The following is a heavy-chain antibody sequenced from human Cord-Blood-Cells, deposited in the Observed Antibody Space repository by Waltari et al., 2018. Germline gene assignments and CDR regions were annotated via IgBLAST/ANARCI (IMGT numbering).Heavy chain of an antibody. V-gene: IGHV4-34*01. Sequence: QVQLQQWGAGLLKPSEPRSLTCAVYGGSFSGYSWSWIRQPPGKGLEWIGEINHSGSTNYNPSLKSRVTISVDTSKNQFSLKLSSVTAADTAVYYCARGLPWELLDYWGQGTLVTVSS. CDR2: INHSGST. CDR1: GGSFSGYS. CDR3: ARGLPWELLDY. D-gene: IGHD1-26*01. J-gene: IGHJ4*02.